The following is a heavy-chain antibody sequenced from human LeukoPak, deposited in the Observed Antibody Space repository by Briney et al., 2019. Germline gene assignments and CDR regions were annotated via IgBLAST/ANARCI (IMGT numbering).Heavy chain of an antibody. CDR2: IKQDGSEK. CDR1: GFTFRNYW. V-gene: IGHV3-7*01. D-gene: IGHD6-6*01. Sequence: GGSLRLSCAASGFTFRNYWMSWVRQAPGKGLEWVANIKQDGSEKYYVDSVKGRFTISRDTAKNSLYLQMNSLRAEDTAVYYCARGSSSSMAFSYYYYMDVWGKGTTVTVSS. J-gene: IGHJ6*03. CDR3: ARGSSSSMAFSYYYYMDV.